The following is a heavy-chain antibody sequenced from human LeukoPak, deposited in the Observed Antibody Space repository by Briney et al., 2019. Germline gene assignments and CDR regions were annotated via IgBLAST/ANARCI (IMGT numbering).Heavy chain of an antibody. D-gene: IGHD5-24*01. CDR2: IFSNGDT. CDR1: EFTVSRNY. V-gene: IGHV3-53*01. J-gene: IGHJ4*02. Sequence: GGSLRLSCTASEFTVSRNYMLWVRRAPGKGLEWVSLIFSNGDTHYADSVKGRFTISRDTSKNTVSLQMNSLRVEDTAMYYCTRDQMNSWAQGTLVTVSS. CDR3: TRDQMNS.